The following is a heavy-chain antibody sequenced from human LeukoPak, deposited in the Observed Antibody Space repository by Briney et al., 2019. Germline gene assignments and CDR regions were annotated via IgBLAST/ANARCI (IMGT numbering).Heavy chain of an antibody. V-gene: IGHV3-53*01. CDR1: GFTVSSSY. CDR2: IYSGGST. Sequence: PGGSLRISCEASGFTVSSSYMNWVRQAPEKGLEWVSIIYSGGSTYYAESVKGRFTISRDNSKNTLYLQMDNLRAEDAAVYYCAREIAAAGTAFDYWGQGTLVTVSS. D-gene: IGHD6-13*01. CDR3: AREIAAAGTAFDY. J-gene: IGHJ4*02.